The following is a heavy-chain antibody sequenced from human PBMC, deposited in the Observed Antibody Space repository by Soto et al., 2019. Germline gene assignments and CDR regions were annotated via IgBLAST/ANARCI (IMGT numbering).Heavy chain of an antibody. CDR1: GYTFTSYG. D-gene: IGHD3-3*01. Sequence: ASVKVSCKASGYTFTSYGISWVRQAPGQGLEWMGWISAYNGNTNYAQKLQGRVTMTTDTSTSTAYMELRSLRSDDTAVYYCARDFYDFWSGYYLVGSDYWGQGTLVTVSS. CDR2: ISAYNGNT. V-gene: IGHV1-18*04. CDR3: ARDFYDFWSGYYLVGSDY. J-gene: IGHJ4*02.